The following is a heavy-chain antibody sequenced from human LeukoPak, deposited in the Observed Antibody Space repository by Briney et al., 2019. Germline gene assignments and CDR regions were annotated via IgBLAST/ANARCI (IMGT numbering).Heavy chain of an antibody. V-gene: IGHV3-30*14. CDR2: ISFDGGNK. D-gene: IGHD4-17*01. Sequence: PGGSLRLSCAASGFTFNNYAIHWVRQAPGKGLEWVAIISFDGGNKYYADSVKGRFTISRDNSKNTLFLQMNSLRAEDTAVYYCAREAVTRNYFDYWGQGTLVTVSS. CDR3: AREAVTRNYFDY. CDR1: GFTFNNYA. J-gene: IGHJ4*02.